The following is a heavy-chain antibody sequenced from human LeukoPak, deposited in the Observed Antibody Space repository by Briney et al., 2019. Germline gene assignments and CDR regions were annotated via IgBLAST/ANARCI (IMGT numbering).Heavy chain of an antibody. Sequence: TGGSLRLSCVASGFTLDAYAMHWVRQARGKGLEWVSLINADGSRTYYADSVKGRFTIYRDNYKNSLYLQMNTLRPEDSALYYCATWAFYHDLDVWGRGTTVTVSS. CDR1: GFTLDAYA. CDR2: INADGSRT. J-gene: IGHJ6*02. CDR3: ATWAFYHDLDV. V-gene: IGHV3-43*02. D-gene: IGHD3-3*01.